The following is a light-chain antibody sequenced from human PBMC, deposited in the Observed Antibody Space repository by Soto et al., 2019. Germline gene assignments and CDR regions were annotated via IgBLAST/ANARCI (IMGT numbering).Light chain of an antibody. CDR1: QSVSSY. V-gene: IGKV3-11*01. Sequence: EIVLTQSPATLSLSPGERATLSCRASQSVSSYLAWYQQKPGQAPRLLIYDASNRATGIPARFSGSGSGTEFTLTISSLQSEDFAVYYCQQYNNWPQITFGQGTKVDIK. J-gene: IGKJ1*01. CDR3: QQYNNWPQIT. CDR2: DAS.